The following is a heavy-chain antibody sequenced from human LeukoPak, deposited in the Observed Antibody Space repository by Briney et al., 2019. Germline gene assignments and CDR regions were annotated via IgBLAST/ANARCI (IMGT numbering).Heavy chain of an antibody. J-gene: IGHJ6*02. D-gene: IGHD5-24*01. CDR3: AREIEMAYGMDV. Sequence: PGGSLRLSCAVSGFTFSILEMNWVRQAPGKGLEWVSYISDSGSAIYYADSVKGRFTISRDNAKNSLYLQMNSLRAEDTAVYYCAREIEMAYGMDVWGQGTTVTVSS. CDR1: GFTFSILE. V-gene: IGHV3-48*03. CDR2: ISDSGSAI.